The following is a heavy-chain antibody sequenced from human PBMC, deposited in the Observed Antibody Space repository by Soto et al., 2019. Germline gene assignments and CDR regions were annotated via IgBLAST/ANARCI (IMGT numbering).Heavy chain of an antibody. D-gene: IGHD1-26*01. CDR2: INPNSGGT. V-gene: IGHV1-2*04. Sequence: ASVKVSFKASGYTFTGYYMHWVRQAPGQGLEWMGWINPNSGGTNYAQKFQGWVTMTRDTSISTAYMELSRLRSDDTAVYYCARLRVGATQHDAFDIWGQGTMVTVSS. J-gene: IGHJ3*02. CDR1: GYTFTGYY. CDR3: ARLRVGATQHDAFDI.